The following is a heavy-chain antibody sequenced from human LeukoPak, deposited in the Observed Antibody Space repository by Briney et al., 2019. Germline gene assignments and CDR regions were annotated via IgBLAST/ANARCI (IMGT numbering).Heavy chain of an antibody. CDR2: INHSGST. V-gene: IGHV4-34*01. CDR3: ARGPSGSYFGWSDP. Sequence: SETLSLTCAVYGGSFSGYYWSWIRQPPGKGLEWIGEINHSGSTNYNPSLKSRVTISVDTSKNQFSLKLSSVTAADTAVYYCARGPSGSYFGWSDPWGQGTLVTVSS. CDR1: GGSFSGYY. J-gene: IGHJ5*02. D-gene: IGHD1-26*01.